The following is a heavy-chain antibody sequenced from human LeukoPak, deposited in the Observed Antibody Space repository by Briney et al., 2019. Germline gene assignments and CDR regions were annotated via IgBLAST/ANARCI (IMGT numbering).Heavy chain of an antibody. D-gene: IGHD1-14*01. CDR3: AKDYTIRSFDS. Sequence: ASVKVSCKASGYTFIGYYMHWVRQAPGQGLEWMGWINPNSGGTNYAQEFQGRVTMTRDRSISTAYMELSRLRSDDTAVYYCAKDYTIRSFDSWGQGTLVTVSS. CDR2: INPNSGGT. CDR1: GYTFIGYY. J-gene: IGHJ4*02. V-gene: IGHV1-2*02.